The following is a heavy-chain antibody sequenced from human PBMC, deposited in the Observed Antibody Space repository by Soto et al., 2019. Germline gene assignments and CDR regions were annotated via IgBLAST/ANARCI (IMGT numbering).Heavy chain of an antibody. CDR1: GYTFTSYY. D-gene: IGHD1-26*01. Sequence: AASVKVSCKASGYTFTSYYMHWVRQAPGQGLEWMGIINPSGGSTSYAQKFQGRVTMTRDTSTSTVYMELSSLRSEDTAVYYCARDRLQWELLQYYGMDVWGQGTTVTVSS. J-gene: IGHJ6*02. CDR2: INPSGGST. V-gene: IGHV1-46*01. CDR3: ARDRLQWELLQYYGMDV.